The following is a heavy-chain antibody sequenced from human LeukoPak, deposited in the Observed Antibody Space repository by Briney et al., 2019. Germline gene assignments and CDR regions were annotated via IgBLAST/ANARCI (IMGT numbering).Heavy chain of an antibody. CDR3: AREAIGISRRGGFDI. V-gene: IGHV3-48*03. CDR1: GFTFSSYE. J-gene: IGHJ3*02. D-gene: IGHD2/OR15-2a*01. Sequence: GGSLRLSCAASGFTFSSYEMNWVRQAPGKGLEWVSYISSSGSTIYYADSVKGRFTISRDNSKNTLNLQMGSLRTEDMAVYYCAREAIGISRRGGFDIWGQGTMVTVSS. CDR2: ISSSGSTI.